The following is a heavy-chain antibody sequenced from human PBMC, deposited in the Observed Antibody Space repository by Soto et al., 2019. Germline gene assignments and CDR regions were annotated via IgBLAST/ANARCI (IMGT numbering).Heavy chain of an antibody. CDR2: ISSDSRTI. V-gene: IGHV3-48*01. CDR3: AKNGYEYGTSSPWLAP. D-gene: IGHD5-12*01. J-gene: IGHJ5*02. Sequence: PGGSLRLSCAASEFIFSSYSMNWVRQAPGKGLEWVSYISSDSRTIYYADSVKGRLTISRVNDKNSLYLQMNSLRAEDTAVYYCAKNGYEYGTSSPWLAPGGRGPLVTVSS. CDR1: EFIFSSYS.